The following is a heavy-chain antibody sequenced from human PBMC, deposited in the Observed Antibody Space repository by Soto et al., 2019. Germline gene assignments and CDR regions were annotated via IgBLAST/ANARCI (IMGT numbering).Heavy chain of an antibody. V-gene: IGHV4-31*03. J-gene: IGHJ4*02. CDR3: ARVKGDGFCSSTSCFPNFDY. D-gene: IGHD2-2*01. CDR2: IYYSGST. Sequence: PSETLSLTCTVFGGSSSGGGYYWSWIRQHPGKGLEWIGYIYYSGSTYYNPSLKSRVTISVDTSKNQFSLKLSSVTAADTAVYYCARVKGDGFCSSTSCFPNFDYWGQGTLVTVSS. CDR1: GGSSSGGGYY.